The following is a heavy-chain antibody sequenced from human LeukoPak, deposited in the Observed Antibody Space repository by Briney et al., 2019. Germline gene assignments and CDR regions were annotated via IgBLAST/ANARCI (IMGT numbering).Heavy chain of an antibody. J-gene: IGHJ4*02. D-gene: IGHD2-21*02. Sequence: GGSLRLSCAASGFTFSSYAMHWVRQAPGKGLEWVAVISYDGSNKYYADSVKGRFTISRDNSKNTLYLQMNSLRAEDTAVYYCARDCIGDPTYFDYWGQGTLVTVSS. CDR2: ISYDGSNK. V-gene: IGHV3-30*04. CDR1: GFTFSSYA. CDR3: ARDCIGDPTYFDY.